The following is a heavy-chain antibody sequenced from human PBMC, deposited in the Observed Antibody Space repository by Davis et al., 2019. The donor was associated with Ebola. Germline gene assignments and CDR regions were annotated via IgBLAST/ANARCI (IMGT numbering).Heavy chain of an antibody. Sequence: SETLSLTCTISGGSIGSYYWGWIRQPPGKGLEWIGYIYFIGNTNYNPSLKSRVTISVDTSKNQFSLKLSSVTAADTAVYYCARGWRRWLQVMGYWGQGTLVTVSS. CDR2: IYFIGNT. J-gene: IGHJ4*02. V-gene: IGHV4-59*12. D-gene: IGHD5-24*01. CDR1: GGSIGSYY. CDR3: ARGWRRWLQVMGY.